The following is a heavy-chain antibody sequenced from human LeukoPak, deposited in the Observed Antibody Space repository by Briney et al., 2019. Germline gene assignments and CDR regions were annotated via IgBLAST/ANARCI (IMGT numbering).Heavy chain of an antibody. CDR2: IYYSGST. V-gene: IGHV4-59*08. D-gene: IGHD6-13*01. CDR3: ARHRAYSSSWYGWFDP. J-gene: IGHJ5*02. Sequence: SETLSLTCTVSGGSISSHYWSWLRQPPGKGLEWIGYIYYSGSTNYTPSLKSRVTISVDTSKNQFSLKLSSVTAADTAVYYCARHRAYSSSWYGWFDPWGQGTLVTVSS. CDR1: GGSISSHY.